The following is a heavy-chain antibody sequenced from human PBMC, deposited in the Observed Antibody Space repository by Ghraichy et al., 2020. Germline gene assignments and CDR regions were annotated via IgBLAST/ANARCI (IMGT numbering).Heavy chain of an antibody. Sequence: GESLNISCAASGFTFSSYAMSWVRQAPGKGLEWVSAISGSGGSTYYADSVKGRFTISRDNSKNTLYLQMNSLRAEDTAVYYCAKTPPRTGYSYGAFDYWGQGTLVTVSS. CDR2: ISGSGGST. J-gene: IGHJ4*02. V-gene: IGHV3-23*01. CDR3: AKTPPRTGYSYGAFDY. CDR1: GFTFSSYA. D-gene: IGHD5-18*01.